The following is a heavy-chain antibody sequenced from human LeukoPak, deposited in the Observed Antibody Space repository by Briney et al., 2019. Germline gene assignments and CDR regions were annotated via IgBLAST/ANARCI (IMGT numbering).Heavy chain of an antibody. CDR3: ARDQGGDFYFDY. Sequence: GGSLRLSRAASGFTFSSYGMHWVRQAPGKGLEWVAFIRYDGSNKYYADSVKGRFTISRDNSKNTLYLQMNSLRAEDTAVYYCARDQGGDFYFDYWGQGTLVTVSS. J-gene: IGHJ4*02. V-gene: IGHV3-30*02. CDR1: GFTFSSYG. CDR2: IRYDGSNK. D-gene: IGHD2-21*02.